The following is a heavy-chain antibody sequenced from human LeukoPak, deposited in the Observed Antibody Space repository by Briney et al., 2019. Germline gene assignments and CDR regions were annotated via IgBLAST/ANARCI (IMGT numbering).Heavy chain of an antibody. CDR2: ISSSGTTI. V-gene: IGHV3-48*03. CDR3: AKALATRHMDV. Sequence: GGSLRLSCAASGFTFRSYDMNWVRQAPGKGLEWVSYISSSGTTINYADSVKGRFTISRDNAKNSLYLQMSSLRAEDTAVYYCAKALATRHMDVWGQGTTVTVSS. CDR1: GFTFRSYD. J-gene: IGHJ6*02.